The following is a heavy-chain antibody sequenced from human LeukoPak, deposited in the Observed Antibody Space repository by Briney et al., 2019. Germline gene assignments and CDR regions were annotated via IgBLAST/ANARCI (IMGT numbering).Heavy chain of an antibody. D-gene: IGHD4-17*01. J-gene: IGHJ5*02. CDR1: GYTFTGYY. CDR3: ARGRATVTTVYGWFDP. CDR2: INPNSGGT. Sequence: GASVKVSCKASGYTFTGYYMYWVRQAPGQGLEWMGWINPNSGGTNYAQKFQGRVTMTRDTSISTAYMELSRLRSDDTAVYYCARGRATVTTVYGWFDPWGQGTLVTVSS. V-gene: IGHV1-2*02.